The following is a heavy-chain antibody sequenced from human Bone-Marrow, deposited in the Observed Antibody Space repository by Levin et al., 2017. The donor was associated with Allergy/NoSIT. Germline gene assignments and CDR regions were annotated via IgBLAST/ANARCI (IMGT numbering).Heavy chain of an antibody. V-gene: IGHV3-30*18. Sequence: AGGSLRLSCAASGFTFSSYGMHWVRQAPGKGLEWVAVISYDGSNKYYADSVKGRFTISRDNSKNTLYLQMNSLRAEDTAVYYCAKDWRDGWTSFDYWGQGTLVTVSS. CDR1: GFTFSSYG. D-gene: IGHD5-24*01. CDR3: AKDWRDGWTSFDY. CDR2: ISYDGSNK. J-gene: IGHJ4*02.